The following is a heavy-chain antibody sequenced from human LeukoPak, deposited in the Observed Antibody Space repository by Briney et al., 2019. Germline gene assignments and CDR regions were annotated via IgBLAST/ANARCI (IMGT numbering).Heavy chain of an antibody. Sequence: GGSLRLSCAASGFPVNINYMSWVRQAPGKGLEWVSIIYNGAGTYYTDSVKGRFIISRDNSKNTLYLQMNSLRVEDTAVHYCARVAASAAGPYDYWGQGTLVTVSS. CDR1: GFPVNINY. D-gene: IGHD6-13*01. V-gene: IGHV3-53*01. J-gene: IGHJ4*02. CDR3: ARVAASAAGPYDY. CDR2: IYNGAGT.